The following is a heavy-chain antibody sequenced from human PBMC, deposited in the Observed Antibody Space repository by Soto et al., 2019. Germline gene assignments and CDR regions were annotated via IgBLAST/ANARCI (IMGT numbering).Heavy chain of an antibody. CDR1: GYAFTSYG. V-gene: IGHV1-18*04. CDR3: ARDHCSSTSCYSAVDY. D-gene: IGHD2-2*02. Sequence: ASVKVSCKASGYAFTSYGFSWVRQAPGQGLERMGWISAYNGNTNYAQKLQGRVTMTTDTSTSTAYMELRSLRSDDTAVYYCARDHCSSTSCYSAVDYWGQGTLVTVSS. J-gene: IGHJ4*02. CDR2: ISAYNGNT.